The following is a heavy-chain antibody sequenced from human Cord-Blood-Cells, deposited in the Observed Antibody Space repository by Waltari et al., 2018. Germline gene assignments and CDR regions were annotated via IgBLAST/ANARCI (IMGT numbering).Heavy chain of an antibody. D-gene: IGHD2-2*01. Sequence: QVQLQQWGAGLLKPSETLSLTCAVYGGSFSGYYWSWIRQPPGKGLEWIGEINHSGSTNYNPSLKSRVTISVDTSKNQFSLKLSSVTAADTAVYYCARGRESENVVVPAALKVFDPWGQGTLVTVSS. J-gene: IGHJ5*02. CDR1: GGSFSGYY. CDR3: ARGRESENVVVPAALKVFDP. CDR2: INHSGST. V-gene: IGHV4-34*01.